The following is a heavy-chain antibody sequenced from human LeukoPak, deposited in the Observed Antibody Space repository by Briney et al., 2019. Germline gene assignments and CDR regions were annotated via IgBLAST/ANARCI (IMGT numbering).Heavy chain of an antibody. CDR3: AKDLRMGNTAYYFDY. V-gene: IGHV3-23*01. D-gene: IGHD5-18*01. CDR2: ISGSGGST. Sequence: GGSLRLSCAASGFTFSSYAMSWVRQAPGKGLEWVSAISGSGGSTYYADSVKGRFTISRDNSKNTLYLQMNSLRAEDTAVYYCAKDLRMGNTAYYFDYWGQGTLVTVSS. CDR1: GFTFSSYA. J-gene: IGHJ4*02.